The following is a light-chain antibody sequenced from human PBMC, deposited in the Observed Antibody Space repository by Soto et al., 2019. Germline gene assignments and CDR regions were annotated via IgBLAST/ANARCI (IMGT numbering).Light chain of an antibody. V-gene: IGKV1-39*01. J-gene: IGKJ5*01. Sequence: DIQMTQPPSSLSASVGDRVTITCRASQSISSYLNWYQQKPGKAPKLLIYAASSLQSGVPSRFSGSGSGTEFTLTISSLQPDDFATYFCQQYQTYSTFGQGTRLEIK. CDR1: QSISSY. CDR2: AAS. CDR3: QQYQTYST.